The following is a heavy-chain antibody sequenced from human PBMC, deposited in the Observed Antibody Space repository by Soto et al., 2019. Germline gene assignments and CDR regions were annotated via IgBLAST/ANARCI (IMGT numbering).Heavy chain of an antibody. Sequence: PGGSLRLSCAASGFTFSSYAMHWVRQAPGKGLEYVSAISSNGGSTYYANSVKGRFTISRDNSKNTLYLQMGSLRAEDMAVYYCALSSGHYFGGQGTLVTVSS. D-gene: IGHD3-10*01. CDR1: GFTFSSYA. CDR2: ISSNGGST. J-gene: IGHJ4*02. CDR3: ALSSGHYF. V-gene: IGHV3-64*01.